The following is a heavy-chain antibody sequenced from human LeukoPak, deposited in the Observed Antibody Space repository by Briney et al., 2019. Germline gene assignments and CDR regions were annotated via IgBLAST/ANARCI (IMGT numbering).Heavy chain of an antibody. D-gene: IGHD3-22*01. Sequence: GGSLRLSCAASGFTVSSNYMSWVRQAPGKGLEWVSVIYSGGSTYYADSVKGRFTISRDNSKNTLYLQMNSLRAEDTAVYHCARWNYYDSSGYYIDDAFDIWGQGTMVTVSS. J-gene: IGHJ3*02. V-gene: IGHV3-66*01. CDR1: GFTVSSNY. CDR3: ARWNYYDSSGYYIDDAFDI. CDR2: IYSGGST.